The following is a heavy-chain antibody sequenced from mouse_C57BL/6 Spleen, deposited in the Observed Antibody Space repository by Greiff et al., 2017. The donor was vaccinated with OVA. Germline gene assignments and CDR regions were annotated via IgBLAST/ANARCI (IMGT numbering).Heavy chain of an antibody. CDR1: GFSLSTSGMG. V-gene: IGHV8-12*01. CDR2: IYWDDAK. CDR3: ARSHDGSSYGWYFDV. D-gene: IGHD1-1*01. J-gene: IGHJ1*03. Sequence: QVTLKVSGPGILQSSQTLSLTCSFSGFSLSTSGMGVSWIRQPSGKGLEWLAHIYWDDAKRYNPSLKSQLTISKDTSRNQVFLKITSVDTADTATYYCARSHDGSSYGWYFDVWGTGTTVTVSS.